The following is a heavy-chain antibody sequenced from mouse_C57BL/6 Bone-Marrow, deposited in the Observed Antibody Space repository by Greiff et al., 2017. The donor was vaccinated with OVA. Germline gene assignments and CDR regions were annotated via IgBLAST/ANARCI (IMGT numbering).Heavy chain of an antibody. V-gene: IGHV1-64*01. J-gene: IGHJ3*01. CDR1: GYTFTSYW. CDR3: ARVYGGWFAY. CDR2: IHPNSGST. D-gene: IGHD1-1*01. Sequence: QVQLQQPGAELVKPGASVKLSCKASGYTFTSYWMHWVKQRPGQGLEWIGMIHPNSGSTNYNEKFKSEATLTVDKSSSTAYMQLSSLTSEDSAVYYCARVYGGWFAYWGQGTLVTVSA.